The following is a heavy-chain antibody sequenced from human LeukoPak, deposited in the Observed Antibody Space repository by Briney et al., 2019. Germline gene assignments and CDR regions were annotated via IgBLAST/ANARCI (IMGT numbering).Heavy chain of an antibody. CDR2: ISSSGSTI. CDR1: GFTFSSYE. V-gene: IGHV3-48*03. D-gene: IGHD6-19*01. CDR3: ARDGSGWYILPFDY. J-gene: IGHJ4*02. Sequence: PGGSLRLSCAASGFTFSSYEMNWVRQAPGKGLEWVSYISSSGSTIYYADSVKGRFTISRDNAKNSLYLQMNSLRAEDTAVYYCARDGSGWYILPFDYWGQGTRVTVSS.